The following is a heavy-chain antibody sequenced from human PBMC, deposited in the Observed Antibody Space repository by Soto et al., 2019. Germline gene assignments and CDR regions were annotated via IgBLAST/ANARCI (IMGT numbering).Heavy chain of an antibody. J-gene: IGHJ4*02. V-gene: IGHV4-34*01. Sequence: SETLSLTCAVYGGSFSGYYWSWIRQPPGKGLEWIGEINHSGSTNYNPSLKSRVTISVDTSKNQFSLKLSSVTAADTAVYYCASTGGYCSGGSCYWDPDFDYWGQGTLVTVS. CDR3: ASTGGYCSGGSCYWDPDFDY. CDR2: INHSGST. D-gene: IGHD2-15*01. CDR1: GGSFSGYY.